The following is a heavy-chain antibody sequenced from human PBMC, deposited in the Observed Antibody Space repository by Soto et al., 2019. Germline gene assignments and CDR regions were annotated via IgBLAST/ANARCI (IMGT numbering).Heavy chain of an antibody. J-gene: IGHJ6*02. CDR1: GGSITNYY. V-gene: IGHV4-59*08. CDR3: ARHEFGSLHGLVDV. CDR2: IQYNGYS. D-gene: IGHD3-10*01. Sequence: QVQLQESGPGLVKPSETLSLTCTVSGGSITNYYCSWFRQPPGKGLEWIGYIQYNGYSAYNLSLKRRVTMSMDTSKTQFSLMLESVTATDTAVYYCARHEFGSLHGLVDVWGQGTTVIVSS.